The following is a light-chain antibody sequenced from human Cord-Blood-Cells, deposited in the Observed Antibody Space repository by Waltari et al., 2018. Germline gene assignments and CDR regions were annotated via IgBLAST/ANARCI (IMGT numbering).Light chain of an antibody. CDR3: QQYGSSPRT. CDR2: GAS. V-gene: IGKV3-20*01. Sequence: DIVLTQSPGTLSLSPGEIATLSCRASQSVSSSYLAWYQQKPGQAPRLLIYGASSRATGIPDRFSGSGSGIDFTLTISRLEPEDFAVYYCQQYGSSPRTFGQGTKVEIK. J-gene: IGKJ1*01. CDR1: QSVSSSY.